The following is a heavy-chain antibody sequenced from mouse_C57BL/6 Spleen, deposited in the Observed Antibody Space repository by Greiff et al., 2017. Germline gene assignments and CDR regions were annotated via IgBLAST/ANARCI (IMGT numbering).Heavy chain of an antibody. J-gene: IGHJ4*01. CDR3: ARDNYGSSYYYAMDY. CDR2: ISYDGSN. V-gene: IGHV3-6*01. D-gene: IGHD1-1*01. Sequence: EVQLVESGPGLVKPSQSLSLTCSVTGYSITSGYYWNWIRQFPGNKLEWMGYISYDGSNNYNPSLKNRISITRDTSKNQFFLKLNSVTTEDTATYYCARDNYGSSYYYAMDYWGQGTSVTVSS. CDR1: GYSITSGYY.